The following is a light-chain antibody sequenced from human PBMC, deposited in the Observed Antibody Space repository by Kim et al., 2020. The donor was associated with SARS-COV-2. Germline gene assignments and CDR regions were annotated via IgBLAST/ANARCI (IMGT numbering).Light chain of an antibody. CDR1: SLRSYY. CDR3: NSRVSNDNVV. V-gene: IGLV3-19*01. J-gene: IGLJ2*01. Sequence: SSELTQDPAVSVALGQTVRITCQGDSLRSYYATWYQQKPGQAPILVIYGKNNRPSGIPDRFSGSSSGNTASLTITGTQAGDEADYYCNSRVSNDNVVFGGGTKLTVL. CDR2: GKN.